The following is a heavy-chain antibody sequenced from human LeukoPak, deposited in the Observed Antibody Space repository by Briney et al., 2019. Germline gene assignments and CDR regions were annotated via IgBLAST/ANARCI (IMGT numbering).Heavy chain of an antibody. V-gene: IGHV4-59*11. CDR1: GGSISSHY. J-gene: IGHJ4*02. D-gene: IGHD3-10*01. CDR3: ARLLWFGEPYFDY. CDR2: IYYSGST. Sequence: PSETLSLTCTVSGGSISSHYWSWIRQPPGKGLEWIGYIYYSGSTNYNPSLKSRVTISVDTSKNQFSLKLSSVTAADTAVYYCARLLWFGEPYFDYWGQGTLVTVSS.